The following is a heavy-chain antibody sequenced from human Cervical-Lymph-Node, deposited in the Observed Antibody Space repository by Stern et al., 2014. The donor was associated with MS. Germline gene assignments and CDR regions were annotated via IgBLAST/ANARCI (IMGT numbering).Heavy chain of an antibody. Sequence: VQLVESGGGLVKPGRSLASGFTFSDYYMSWIRQAPGKGLEWVSYISGSGTTTYYADSVKGRFTISKDNARNSLYLQMNSLRADDTAVYYCARALIAAGGALHYWGQGTLVTVSS. V-gene: IGHV3-11*01. CDR3: ARALIAAGGALHY. J-gene: IGHJ4*02. D-gene: IGHD6-13*01. CDR1: GFTFSDYY. CDR2: ISGSGTTT.